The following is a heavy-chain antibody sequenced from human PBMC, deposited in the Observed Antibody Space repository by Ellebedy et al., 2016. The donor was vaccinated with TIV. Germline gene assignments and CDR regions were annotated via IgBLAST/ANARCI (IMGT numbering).Heavy chain of an antibody. V-gene: IGHV3-33*05. D-gene: IGHD6-19*01. CDR2: ILNDGNDK. Sequence: PGGSLRLSCAASGFIFSSYGMHWVRQAPGKGLEWVAIILNDGNDKYYADSVKVRFTISRDNSKNTVYLQMNSLRAEDTAVYYCAVGFSSGYWGQGTLVTVSS. J-gene: IGHJ4*02. CDR1: GFIFSSYG. CDR3: AVGFSSGY.